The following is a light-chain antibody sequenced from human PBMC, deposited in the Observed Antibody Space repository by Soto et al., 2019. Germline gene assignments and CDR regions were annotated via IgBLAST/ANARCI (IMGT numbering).Light chain of an antibody. CDR3: QQSYSTPQELT. Sequence: DIQMTQSPSSLSASVGDRVTITCRASQSISNYLNWYQQKPGKAPKLLIYAASSLQSGVPSRFSGSGSGTDFTLTIGSLQPEDFATYYCQQSYSTPQELTFGGGTKVEI. CDR1: QSISNY. J-gene: IGKJ4*01. V-gene: IGKV1-39*01. CDR2: AAS.